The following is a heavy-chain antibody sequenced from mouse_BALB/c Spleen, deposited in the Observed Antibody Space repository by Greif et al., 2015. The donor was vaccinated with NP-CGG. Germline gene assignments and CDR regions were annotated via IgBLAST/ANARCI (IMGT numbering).Heavy chain of an antibody. CDR3: TRGRRRDFDF. J-gene: IGHJ2*01. V-gene: IGHV1S81*02. CDR2: INPSNGGA. D-gene: IGHD1-2*01. CDR1: GYTFISYY. Sequence: VKLVESGAELVKPGASVKLSCKASGYTFISYYMYWVKQRPGQGLEWIGEINPSNGGANLNEKFKSKATLTVDKSSSTAYMQLSSRTAEVSAVYFCTRGRRRDFDFWGQGTTLTVSA.